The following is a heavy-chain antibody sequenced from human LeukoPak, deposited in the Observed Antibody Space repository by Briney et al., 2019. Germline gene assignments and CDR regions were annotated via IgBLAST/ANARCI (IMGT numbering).Heavy chain of an antibody. CDR2: INWDDDK. CDR3: AQLLYGDQTGDFDY. V-gene: IGHV2-70*01. J-gene: IGHJ4*02. CDR1: GFSLTTSGMC. D-gene: IGHD4-17*01. Sequence: ESGPTLVNPTQTLTLTCTFSGFSLTTSGMCVSWIRQPPGKALEWLALINWDDDKYYSTSLKTRLTISRDTSKNQVVLTMTNMDPVDTATYYCAQLLYGDQTGDFDYWGQGTLVTVSS.